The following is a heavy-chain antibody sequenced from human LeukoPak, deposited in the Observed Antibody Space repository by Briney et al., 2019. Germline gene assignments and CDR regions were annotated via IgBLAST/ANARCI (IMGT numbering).Heavy chain of an antibody. J-gene: IGHJ5*02. CDR3: ASDPHSAAANWFDP. V-gene: IGHV3-21*01. Sequence: PGGSLRLSCAASGFTFSNFGMNWVCQAPGKGLEWVSSISDDGNYIYYGDSVKGRFTISRDNANNSLDLQMHSLRAEDTAVYYCASDPHSAAANWFDPWGQGTLVTVSS. CDR1: GFTFSNFG. D-gene: IGHD6-13*01. CDR2: ISDDGNYI.